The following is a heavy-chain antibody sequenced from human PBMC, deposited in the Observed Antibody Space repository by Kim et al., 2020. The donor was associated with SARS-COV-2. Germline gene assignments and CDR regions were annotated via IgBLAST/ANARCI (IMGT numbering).Heavy chain of an antibody. D-gene: IGHD3-10*01. CDR3: ARALRGTWFDP. J-gene: IGHJ5*02. CDR1: GFTFSSYA. V-gene: IGHV3-7*01. CDR2: IKQDGSEK. Sequence: GGSLRLSCVASGFTFSSYAMSWVRQAPGKGLEWVANIKQDGSEKYYIDSVKGRITISRDNAKNSMYLQMSGLRAEDTAVYYCARALRGTWFDPWGQGTLV.